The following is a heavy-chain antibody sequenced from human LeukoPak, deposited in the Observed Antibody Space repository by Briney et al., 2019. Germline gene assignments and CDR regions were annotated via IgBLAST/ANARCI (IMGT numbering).Heavy chain of an antibody. CDR3: ARWGDVRATFDI. Sequence: PSESLSLSCAASGFTFSSYSMNWIRQAPGKGLEWISSISSSSSYIYYADSVKGRFTISRNNAKNSLYLQMNSLRAEDTAVYYCARWGDVRATFDIWGQGTMVTVSS. CDR2: ISSSSSYI. CDR1: GFTFSSYS. J-gene: IGHJ3*02. V-gene: IGHV3-21*01. D-gene: IGHD3-10*01.